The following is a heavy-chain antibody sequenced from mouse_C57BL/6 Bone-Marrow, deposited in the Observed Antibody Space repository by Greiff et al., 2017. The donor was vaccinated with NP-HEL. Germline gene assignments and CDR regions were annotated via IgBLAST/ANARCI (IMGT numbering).Heavy chain of an antibody. CDR1: GFTFSDYG. D-gene: IGHD1-1*01. V-gene: IGHV5-17*01. CDR3: ARPHTTVVATRRYFDV. Sequence: DVQLVESGGGLVKPGGSLKLSCAASGFTFSDYGMYWVRQAPEKGLEWVAYISSGSSTIYYADTVKGRFTIFRDNAKNTLFLQMTSLRSEDTAMYYCARPHTTVVATRRYFDVWGTGTTVTVSS. J-gene: IGHJ1*03. CDR2: ISSGSSTI.